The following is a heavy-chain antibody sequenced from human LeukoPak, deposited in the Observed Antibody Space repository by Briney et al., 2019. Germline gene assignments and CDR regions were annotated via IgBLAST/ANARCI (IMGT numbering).Heavy chain of an antibody. V-gene: IGHV4-39*01. CDR1: GGSISSSSYY. Sequence: KPSETLSLTCTVSGGSISSSSYYWGWIRQPPGKGLEWIGSIYYSGSTYYNPSLKSRVTISVDTSKNQFSLKLSSVTAADTAVYYCASWSPPEGGTGPLLPTNDYWGQGTLVTVSS. CDR2: IYYSGST. J-gene: IGHJ4*02. D-gene: IGHD1-26*01. CDR3: ASWSPPEGGTGPLLPTNDY.